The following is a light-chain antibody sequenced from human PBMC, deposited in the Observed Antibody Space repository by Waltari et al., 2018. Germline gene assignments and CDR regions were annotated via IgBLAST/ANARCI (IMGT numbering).Light chain of an antibody. J-gene: IGLJ1*01. CDR2: DVT. Sequence: SALTQPPSVSGTPGQSITISFTGTSRDVGRSDYLAWFQPHPSRAPKLLIPDVTDRASGVADRFSGSKSGNTASLTISGLQTEDEADYYCTSYTSSTTTPYVFGTGTQVTV. V-gene: IGLV2-14*03. CDR1: SRDVGRSDY. CDR3: TSYTSSTTTPYV.